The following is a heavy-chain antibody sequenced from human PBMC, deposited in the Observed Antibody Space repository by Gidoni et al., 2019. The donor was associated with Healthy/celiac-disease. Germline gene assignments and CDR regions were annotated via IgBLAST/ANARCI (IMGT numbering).Heavy chain of an antibody. CDR3: ARTYYYDSSGYYSEPDYYYGMDV. V-gene: IGHV2-70*15. J-gene: IGHJ6*02. CDR2: IDWDDDK. D-gene: IGHD3-22*01. Sequence: QVTLRESGPALVKPTQTLTLTCTFSGFSLSTSGMCVSWIRQPPGKALERLARIDWDDDKYYSTSLKTRLTISKDTSKNQVVLTMTNMDPVDTATYYCARTYYYDSSGYYSEPDYYYGMDVWGQGTTVTVSS. CDR1: GFSLSTSGMC.